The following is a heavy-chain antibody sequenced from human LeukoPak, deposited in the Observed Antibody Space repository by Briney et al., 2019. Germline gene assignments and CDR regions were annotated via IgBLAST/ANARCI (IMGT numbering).Heavy chain of an antibody. CDR1: GGSFSGYY. D-gene: IGHD6-13*01. CDR3: AVRPYSSSWYSAYYYYGMDV. V-gene: IGHV4-34*01. CDR2: INHSGST. J-gene: IGHJ6*02. Sequence: PSETLSLTCAVYGGSFSGYYWSWIRQPPGKGLEWIGEINHSGSTNYNPSLKSRVTISVDTSKNQFSLKLSSVTAADTAVYYCAVRPYSSSWYSAYYYYGMDVWGQGTTVTVS.